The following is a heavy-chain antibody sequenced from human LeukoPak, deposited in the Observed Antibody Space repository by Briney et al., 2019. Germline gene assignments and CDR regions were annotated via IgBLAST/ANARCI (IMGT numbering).Heavy chain of an antibody. CDR3: ARPGCYGSGSYYNGHFDY. V-gene: IGHV4-34*01. CDR2: INHSGST. CDR1: GGSFSGYY. D-gene: IGHD3-10*01. J-gene: IGHJ4*02. Sequence: SETLSLTCAVYGGSFSGYYWSWIRQPPGKGLEWIGEINHSGSTNYNPSLKSRVTISVDTSKNQFSLKLSSVTAADTAVYYCARPGCYGSGSYYNGHFDYWGQGTLVTVSS.